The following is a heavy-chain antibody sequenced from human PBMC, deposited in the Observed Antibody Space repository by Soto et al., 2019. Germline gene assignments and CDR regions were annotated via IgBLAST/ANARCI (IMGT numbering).Heavy chain of an antibody. CDR1: GFTFSSYS. CDR2: ISSSSSTI. CDR3: ARLDYDFWSGYYRNNWFDP. D-gene: IGHD3-3*01. J-gene: IGHJ5*02. V-gene: IGHV3-48*02. Sequence: GGSLRLSCAASGFTFSSYSMNWVHQAPGKGLEWVSYISSSSSTIYYADSVKGRFTISRDNAKNSLYLQMNSLRDEDTAVYYCARLDYDFWSGYYRNNWFDPWGQGTLVTVSS.